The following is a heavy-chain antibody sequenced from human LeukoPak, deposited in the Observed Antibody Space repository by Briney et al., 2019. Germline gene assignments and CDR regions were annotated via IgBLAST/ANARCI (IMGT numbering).Heavy chain of an antibody. CDR2: INHSGST. CDR3: ARGSRSSNWYPPFYYMDV. D-gene: IGHD6-13*01. J-gene: IGHJ6*03. V-gene: IGHV4-34*01. CDR1: GGSFSGYY. Sequence: PTETLSLTCAVYGGSFSGYYWSWIRQPPGKGLEWIGEINHSGSTNYNPSLKSRVTISVDTSKNQFSLKLSSVTAADTAVYYCARGSRSSNWYPPFYYMDVWGKGTTVTVSS.